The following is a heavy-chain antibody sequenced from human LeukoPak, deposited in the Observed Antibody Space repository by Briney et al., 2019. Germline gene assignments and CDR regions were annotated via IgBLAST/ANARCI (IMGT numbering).Heavy chain of an antibody. CDR3: ARPRIAVAGTGWFDP. CDR2: IYYSGST. V-gene: IGHV4-39*01. CDR1: GGSISSSSYY. Sequence: SETLSLTCTVSGGSISSSSYYWGWIRQPPGKGLEWIGSIYYSGSTYYNPSLKSRATISVDTSKNQFSLKLSSVTAADTAVYYCARPRIAVAGTGWFDPWGQGTLVTVSS. D-gene: IGHD6-19*01. J-gene: IGHJ5*02.